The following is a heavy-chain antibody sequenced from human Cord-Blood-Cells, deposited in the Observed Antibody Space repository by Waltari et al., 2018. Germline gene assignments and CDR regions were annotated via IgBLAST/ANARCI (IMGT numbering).Heavy chain of an antibody. CDR2: ISYDGSNK. V-gene: IGHV3-30*18. CDR3: AKDGGSSSLYFDY. J-gene: IGHJ4*02. CDR1: GFTFSSYG. Sequence: QVQLVESGGGVVQPGRSLRLSCAASGFTFSSYGMHWVRQAPGKGLEWVAVISYDGSNKYYADSVKGRFTISRDNSKNTLYLQMNSLRAEDTAVYYCAKDGGSSSLYFDYWGQGTLVTVSS. D-gene: IGHD6-6*01.